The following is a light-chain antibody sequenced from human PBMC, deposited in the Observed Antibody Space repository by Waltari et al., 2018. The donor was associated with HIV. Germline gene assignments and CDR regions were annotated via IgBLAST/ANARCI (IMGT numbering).Light chain of an antibody. V-gene: IGLV2-14*01. CDR2: EVG. J-gene: IGLJ3*02. CDR3: SSFTRRGPWV. Sequence: QSALTQPVSVSGSPGQSITISCTGTSRYVGGSNYVSWYQHYPDKAPKLIIYEVGYRPSGVSNRFSGSKSGNTASLTISGLQAEDEADYYCSSFTRRGPWVFGGGTKLTVL. CDR1: SRYVGGSNY.